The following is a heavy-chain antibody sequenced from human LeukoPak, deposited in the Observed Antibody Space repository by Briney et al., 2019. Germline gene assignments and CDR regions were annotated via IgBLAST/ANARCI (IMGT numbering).Heavy chain of an antibody. V-gene: IGHV4-38-2*01. CDR1: GYSISSGYY. CDR3: ARRAVAASLDY. D-gene: IGHD6-19*01. Sequence: SETLSLTCAVSGYSISSGYYWGWIRQPPGKGLEWIGSIYHSGSTYYNPSLKSRVTISVDTSKNQFSLKLNSVTAADTAVYYCARRAVAASLDYWGQGTLVTVSS. CDR2: IYHSGST. J-gene: IGHJ4*02.